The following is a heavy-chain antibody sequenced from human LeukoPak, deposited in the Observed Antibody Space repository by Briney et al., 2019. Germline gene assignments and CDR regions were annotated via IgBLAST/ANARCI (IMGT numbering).Heavy chain of an antibody. J-gene: IGHJ4*02. CDR2: ISSSGITI. D-gene: IGHD5-12*01. V-gene: IGHV3-48*03. CDR3: AREMGGYPFDH. CDR1: GFTFSSFE. Sequence: GGSLRLSCAASGFTFSSFEMNWVRQAPGKGLEWVSYISSSGITIYYADSVKGRFTISRDNAKNSLYLQMNSLRAEDTALYCAREMGGYPFDHWGQGTLVTVSS.